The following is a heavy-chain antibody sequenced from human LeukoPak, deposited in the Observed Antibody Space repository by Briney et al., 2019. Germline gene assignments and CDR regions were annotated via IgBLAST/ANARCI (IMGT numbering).Heavy chain of an antibody. Sequence: PGGSLRLSCAASGFTVSSNYMSWVRQAPGKGLEWVSVIYSGGSTYYADSVKGRFTISRDNSKNTLYLQMNSLRAEDTAVYYCAGSGGSSWISWFDPWGQGTLVTVSS. CDR2: IYSGGST. J-gene: IGHJ5*02. CDR3: AGSGGSSWISWFDP. D-gene: IGHD5-12*01. CDR1: GFTVSSNY. V-gene: IGHV3-66*02.